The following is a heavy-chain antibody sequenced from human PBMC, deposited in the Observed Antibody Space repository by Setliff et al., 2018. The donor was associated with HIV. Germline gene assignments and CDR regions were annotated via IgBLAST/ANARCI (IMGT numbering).Heavy chain of an antibody. Sequence: PSETLSLTCAVYGGSFSGYYWNWIRQPPWKGLEWIGEINHSGSTNYNPSLKSRVTISVDTSKNQFSLKLSSVTAADTAVYYCARVSYYYDSSGYYYSEYFQHWGQGTLVTVSS. CDR3: ARVSYYYDSSGYYYSEYFQH. J-gene: IGHJ1*01. CDR2: INHSGST. D-gene: IGHD3-22*01. CDR1: GGSFSGYY. V-gene: IGHV4-34*01.